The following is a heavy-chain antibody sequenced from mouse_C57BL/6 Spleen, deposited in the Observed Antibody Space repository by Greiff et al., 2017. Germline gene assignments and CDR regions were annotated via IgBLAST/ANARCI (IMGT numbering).Heavy chain of an antibody. V-gene: IGHV1-82*01. CDR2: IYPGDGVT. Sequence: QVQLQQSGPELVKPGASVKISCKASGYAFSSSWMNWVKQRPGKGLEWIGRIYPGDGVTNYNGKFKGKATLTADKSSSTAYMQLSSLTSEDSAVYFCARSRTTVVAPNFDYWGQGTTLTVSS. CDR3: ARSRTTVVAPNFDY. D-gene: IGHD1-1*01. J-gene: IGHJ2*01. CDR1: GYAFSSSW.